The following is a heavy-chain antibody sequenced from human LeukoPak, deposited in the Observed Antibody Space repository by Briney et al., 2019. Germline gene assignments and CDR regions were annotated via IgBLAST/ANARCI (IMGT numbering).Heavy chain of an antibody. J-gene: IGHJ4*02. CDR2: INPNSGGT. CDR3: ARDPPIIAAAATGDY. Sequence: GASVKVSCKASGYTFTSYAMNWVRQAPGQGLEWMGWINPNSGGTNYAQKFQGRVTMTRDTSISTAYMELSRLRSDDTAVYYCARDPPIIAAAATGDYWGQGTLVTVSS. D-gene: IGHD6-13*01. CDR1: GYTFTSYA. V-gene: IGHV1-2*02.